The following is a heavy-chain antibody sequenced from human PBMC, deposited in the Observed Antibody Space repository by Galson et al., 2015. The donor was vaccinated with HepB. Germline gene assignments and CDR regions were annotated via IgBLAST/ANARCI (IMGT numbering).Heavy chain of an antibody. CDR3: AKDGLYFGSGTHSNAMDV. CDR2: ISYDGTNK. J-gene: IGHJ6*02. CDR1: GFRFNCYG. Sequence: SLRLSCAASGFRFNCYGIHWVRQAPGRGLQWVAFISYDGTNKYYGDSVKGRFTISRDNSKTTLYLQMNGLRGEDTAVYYCAKDGLYFGSGTHSNAMDVWGQGTTVIVSS. D-gene: IGHD3-10*01. V-gene: IGHV3-30*18.